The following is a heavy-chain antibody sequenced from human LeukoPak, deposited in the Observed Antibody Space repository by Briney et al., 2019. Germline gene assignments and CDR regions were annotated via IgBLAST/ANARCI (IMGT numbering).Heavy chain of an antibody. Sequence: PGGSLRLSCAASGFTFSSYGMSWVRQAPGKGLEWVSAISGSGGSTYYADSVKGRFTISRDNSKNTLYLQMNSLRAEDTAVYYCAKDAQGWFEDRPYYFDYWGQGTLVTVSS. CDR1: GFTFSSYG. J-gene: IGHJ4*02. CDR2: ISGSGGST. D-gene: IGHD3-10*01. V-gene: IGHV3-23*01. CDR3: AKDAQGWFEDRPYYFDY.